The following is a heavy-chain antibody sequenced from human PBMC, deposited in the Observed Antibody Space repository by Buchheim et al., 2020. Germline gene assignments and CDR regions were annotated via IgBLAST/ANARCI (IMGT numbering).Heavy chain of an antibody. CDR3: ARNPGY. V-gene: IGHV4-61*02. Sequence: QVQLQESGPGLVKPSQTLSLTCTVPGGSISSGSYFWSWIRQPAGKGLEWIGRIHTSGGTVYNPSLKSRVTISMDTPKHQFSLRLSSVTATDTAVYYCARNPGYWGQGIL. CDR2: IHTSGGT. J-gene: IGHJ4*02. CDR1: GGSISSGSYF.